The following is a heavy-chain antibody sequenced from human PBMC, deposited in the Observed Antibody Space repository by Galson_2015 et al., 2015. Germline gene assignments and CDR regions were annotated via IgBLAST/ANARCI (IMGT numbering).Heavy chain of an antibody. V-gene: IGHV3-23*01. Sequence: SLRLSCAASGFTFSSYAMSWVRQAPGKGLEWVSLITASGGSPYYADSVKRRFAISRDNSKNTLYLQMNSLRAEDTAMYYCAKGVGSDFHYANDYWGQGTLVTVSS. J-gene: IGHJ4*02. D-gene: IGHD3-22*01. CDR2: ITASGGSP. CDR3: AKGVGSDFHYANDY. CDR1: GFTFSSYA.